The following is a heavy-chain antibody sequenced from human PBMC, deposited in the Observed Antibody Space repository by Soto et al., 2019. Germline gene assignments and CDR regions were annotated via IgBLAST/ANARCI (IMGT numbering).Heavy chain of an antibody. CDR1: GSTFSDYY. V-gene: IGHV3-11*01. CDR3: ARVGDDSSGYSPLIGP. D-gene: IGHD3-22*01. Sequence: GPLRLSCADSGSTFSDYYMSWIRQAPGKGLEWVSYISSSGSTIYYADSVKGRFTISRDNAKNSLYLQMNSLRAEDTAVYYCARVGDDSSGYSPLIGPWGQGTLVTVS. CDR2: ISSSGSTI. J-gene: IGHJ5*02.